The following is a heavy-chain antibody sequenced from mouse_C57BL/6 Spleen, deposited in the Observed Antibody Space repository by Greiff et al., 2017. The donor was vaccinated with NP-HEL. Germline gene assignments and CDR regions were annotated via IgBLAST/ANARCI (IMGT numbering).Heavy chain of an antibody. Sequence: EVKLVESGAGLVKPGGSLKLSCAASGFTFSSYAMSWVLQPPEKRLVWVAYISSGGDYIYYADTVKGRFTISRDTARNTLYLQMSSLKSEDTAMYYWTRVGFDGYPDYWGQGTTLTVSA. CDR3: TRVGFDGYPDY. D-gene: IGHD2-3*01. CDR1: GFTFSSYA. CDR2: ISSGGDYI. V-gene: IGHV5-9-1*02. J-gene: IGHJ2*01.